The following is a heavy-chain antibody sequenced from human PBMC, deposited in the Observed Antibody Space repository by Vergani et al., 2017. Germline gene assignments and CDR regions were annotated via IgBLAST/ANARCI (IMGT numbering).Heavy chain of an antibody. Sequence: EAYLVQSGGGLVTPGGSLRLSCAASGFTFSSYSMNWVRQAPGKGLEWVSSISSSSSYIYYADSVKGRFTISRDNAKNSLYLQMNSLRAEDTAVYYCAGCDSYYYYYMDVWGKGTTVTVSS. CDR1: GFTFSSYS. V-gene: IGHV3-21*01. CDR2: ISSSSSYI. J-gene: IGHJ6*03. CDR3: AGCDSYYYYYMDV.